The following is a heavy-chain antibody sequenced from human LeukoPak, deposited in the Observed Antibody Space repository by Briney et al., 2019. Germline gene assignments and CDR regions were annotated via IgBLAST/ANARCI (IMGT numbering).Heavy chain of an antibody. J-gene: IGHJ6*02. CDR1: GGSISSYY. D-gene: IGHD2-15*01. CDR3: ARGGGRYYYYGMDV. CDR2: IYYSGST. Sequence: SETLSLTCTVSGGSISSYYWSWIRQPPGKGLEWIGYIYYSGSTNYNPSLKSRVTISVDTSKNQFSLKLSSVTAADAAVYYCARGGGRYYYYGMDVWGQGTTVTVSS. V-gene: IGHV4-59*01.